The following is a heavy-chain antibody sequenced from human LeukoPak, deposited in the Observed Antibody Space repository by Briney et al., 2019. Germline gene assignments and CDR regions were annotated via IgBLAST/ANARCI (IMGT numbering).Heavy chain of an antibody. Sequence: SETLSLTCAVYGGSFSGYYWSWIRQPPGKGLEWIGEINHSGSTNYNPSLKSRVTISVDTSKNQFSLKLSSVTAADTAVYYCARGPSLYSSGCYNAHYYYYGMDVWGQGTTVTVSS. V-gene: IGHV4-34*01. CDR3: ARGPSLYSSGCYNAHYYYYGMDV. CDR1: GGSFSGYY. CDR2: INHSGST. D-gene: IGHD3-22*01. J-gene: IGHJ6*02.